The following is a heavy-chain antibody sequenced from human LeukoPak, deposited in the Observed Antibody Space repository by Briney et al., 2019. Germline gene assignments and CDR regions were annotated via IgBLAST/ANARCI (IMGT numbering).Heavy chain of an antibody. V-gene: IGHV1-46*01. Sequence: ASVKVSCKASGYTFTSYYTHWVRQAPGQGLEWMGIINPSGGSTSYAQKFQGRVTMTRDTSTSTVYMELSSLRSEDTAVYYCARDSEPPGIAAAVSWFDPWGQGTLVTVSS. D-gene: IGHD6-13*01. J-gene: IGHJ5*02. CDR2: INPSGGST. CDR1: GYTFTSYY. CDR3: ARDSEPPGIAAAVSWFDP.